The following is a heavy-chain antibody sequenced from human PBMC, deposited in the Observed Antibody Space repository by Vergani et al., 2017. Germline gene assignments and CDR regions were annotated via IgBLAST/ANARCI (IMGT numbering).Heavy chain of an antibody. CDR2: IYYSGST. Sequence: QVQLQESGPGLVKPSETLSLTCTVSGGSISSYYWSWIRQPPGKGLAWIGYIYYSGSTNYNPSLKSRVTISVDTSKNQFSLKLSSVTAADTAVYYCARNPYCGGDCYSDAFDIWGQGTMVTVSS. V-gene: IGHV4-59*01. J-gene: IGHJ3*02. CDR1: GGSISSYY. D-gene: IGHD2-21*02. CDR3: ARNPYCGGDCYSDAFDI.